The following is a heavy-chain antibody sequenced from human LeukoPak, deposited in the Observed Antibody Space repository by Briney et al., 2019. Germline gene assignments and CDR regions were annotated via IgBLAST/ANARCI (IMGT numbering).Heavy chain of an antibody. CDR1: GFTFSSYS. CDR3: AKGDTMVRGVINVNNWFDP. Sequence: PGGSLRLSCAASGFTFSSYSMYRVRQAPGKGLAWVSRVTNGGSTFNADSVKGRFTASRDNSKNTLYLQMNSLRAEDTAVYYCAKGDTMVRGVINVNNWFDPWGQGTLVTVSS. D-gene: IGHD3-10*01. V-gene: IGHV3-74*01. CDR2: VTNGGST. J-gene: IGHJ5*02.